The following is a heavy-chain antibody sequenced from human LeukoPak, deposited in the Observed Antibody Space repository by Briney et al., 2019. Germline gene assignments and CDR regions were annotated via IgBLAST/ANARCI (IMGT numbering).Heavy chain of an antibody. Sequence: PGGSLRLSCAASGFTFSNYAMHWVRQAPGKGLEWVAVISYDGSNKYYADSVKGRFTISRDNSKNTLYLQMNSLSTEDTAVYYCARVRYYDSSGYPLSDFQHWGQGTLVTVSS. J-gene: IGHJ1*01. D-gene: IGHD3-22*01. CDR1: GFTFSNYA. CDR2: ISYDGSNK. V-gene: IGHV3-30-3*01. CDR3: ARVRYYDSSGYPLSDFQH.